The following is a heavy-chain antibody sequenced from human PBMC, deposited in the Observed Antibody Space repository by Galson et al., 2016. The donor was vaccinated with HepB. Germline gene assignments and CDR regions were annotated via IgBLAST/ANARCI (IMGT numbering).Heavy chain of an antibody. V-gene: IGHV4-39*01. J-gene: IGHJ4*02. CDR2: FHNSGGT. CDR1: GGSISIRTYY. D-gene: IGHD2-21*02. Sequence: SETLSLTCAVSGGSISIRTYYWDWIRQSPGKGLEWVGSFHNSGGTYYNPSLKNRGTMSVDTSKNQFSLNLSSVTAADTAVYYCARRAYCRGDCYSDDWGQGLLVIVSS. CDR3: ARRAYCRGDCYSDD.